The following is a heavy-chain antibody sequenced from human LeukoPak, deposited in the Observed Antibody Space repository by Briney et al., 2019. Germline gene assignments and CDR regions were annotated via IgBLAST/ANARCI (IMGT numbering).Heavy chain of an antibody. J-gene: IGHJ4*02. Sequence: GRSLRLSCATSGFNFGVVAMDWIRQAPGKGLEWVGFIRHREYGGTAEYAASVNGRFAISRDDSKSIVYLQMNDLRTEDTGVYYCARERAGDVDYWGLGALVTVSS. V-gene: IGHV3-49*03. CDR1: GFNFGVVA. CDR3: ARERAGDVDY. CDR2: IRHREYGGTA.